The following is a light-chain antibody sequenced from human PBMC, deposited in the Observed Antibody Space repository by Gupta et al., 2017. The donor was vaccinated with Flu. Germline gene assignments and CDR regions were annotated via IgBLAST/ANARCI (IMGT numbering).Light chain of an antibody. CDR3: GTWDSSLSARV. CDR1: SSNIGNNY. V-gene: IGLV1-51*01. J-gene: IGLJ3*02. CDR2: DNN. Sequence: QSVFTQPPSLSAAPGQQVTIPCSGSSSNIGNNYVSWYQQLPGTAPKLLIYDNNKRPSGIPDRFSGSKSGTSATLGITGLQTGDEADYYCGTWDSSLSARVFGGGTKLTVL.